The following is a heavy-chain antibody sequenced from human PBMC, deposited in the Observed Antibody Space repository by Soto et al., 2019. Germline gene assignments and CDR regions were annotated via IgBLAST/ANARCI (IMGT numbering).Heavy chain of an antibody. CDR1: GFTFSNYW. CDR2: INRDGSST. V-gene: IGHV3-74*01. D-gene: IGHD1-26*01. J-gene: IGHJ4*02. CDR3: AKDLRGREDY. Sequence: EVQLVESGGGLVQPGGSLRLSCAASGFTFSNYWMHWVRQCPGKGLVWVSRINRDGSSTDYADSVKGRFTTSRDNAKNTLYLQMNNLRAEDTAVYYCAKDLRGREDYWGQGTLVTVSS.